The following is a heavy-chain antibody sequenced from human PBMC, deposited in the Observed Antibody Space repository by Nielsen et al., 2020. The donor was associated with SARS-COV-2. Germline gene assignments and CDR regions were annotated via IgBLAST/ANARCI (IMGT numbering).Heavy chain of an antibody. Sequence: GGSLRLSCAAFGFTFDDYPMHWVRQGPGKGPEWVSLISWDGGRTYYADSVKGRFTISRDNAKSSLYLKMNSLRAEDTAVYYCARDFGYKYGYYYYYYMDVWGKGTTVTVSS. CDR3: ARDFGYKYGYYYYYYMDV. CDR2: ISWDGGRT. D-gene: IGHD5-18*01. CDR1: GFTFDDYP. V-gene: IGHV3-43*01. J-gene: IGHJ6*03.